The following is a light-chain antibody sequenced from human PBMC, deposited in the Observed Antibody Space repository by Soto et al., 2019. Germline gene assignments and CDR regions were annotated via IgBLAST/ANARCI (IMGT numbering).Light chain of an antibody. CDR3: QQRSTWPLT. J-gene: IGKJ4*01. CDR1: QSVNNY. CDR2: DAS. V-gene: IGKV3-11*01. Sequence: EIVLTQSPATLSLSPGERATLSCRASQSVNNYLAWYQQKPGQAPRLLIYDASKRATGIPARFSGSGSGTDFTLTISNLESEDFAVYHCQQRSTWPLTFGGGTKVEIK.